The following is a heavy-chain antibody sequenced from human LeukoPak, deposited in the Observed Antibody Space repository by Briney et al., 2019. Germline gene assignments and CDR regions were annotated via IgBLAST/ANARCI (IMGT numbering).Heavy chain of an antibody. CDR3: ARDWNVEMATISYFDY. J-gene: IGHJ4*02. Sequence: GGSLRLSCAASGFTFSSYWMHWVRQAPGKGLVWVSRINSDGSSTSYADSVKGRFTISRDNAKNTLYLQMNSLRAEDTAVYYCARDWNVEMATISYFDYWGQGTLVTVSS. CDR2: INSDGSST. D-gene: IGHD5-24*01. CDR1: GFTFSSYW. V-gene: IGHV3-74*01.